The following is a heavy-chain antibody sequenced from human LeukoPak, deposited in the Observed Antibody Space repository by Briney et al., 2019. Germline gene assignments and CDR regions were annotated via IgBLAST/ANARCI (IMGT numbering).Heavy chain of an antibody. V-gene: IGHV3-74*01. J-gene: IGHJ4*02. D-gene: IGHD1-14*01. Sequence: PVGSLRLSCAASGFTFSSYWMHWVRQVPGKGLVWVARINPGGSRITYADSAKGRFTISRDNAKNTLYLQMDSLRAEDTGVYYCARSNQADDYWGQGTLVTVSS. CDR1: GFTFSSYW. CDR3: ARSNQADDY. CDR2: INPGGSRI.